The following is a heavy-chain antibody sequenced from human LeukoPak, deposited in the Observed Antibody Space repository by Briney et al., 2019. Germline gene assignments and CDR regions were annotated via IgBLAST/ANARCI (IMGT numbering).Heavy chain of an antibody. CDR1: GYSFTSYW. J-gene: IGHJ4*02. Sequence: GESLKISCKGSGYSFTSYWIGWVRQMPGKGLEWMGIIYPGDSDTRYSPSFQGQVTISADKSIGTAYLQWSSLKASDTAMYYCARRGISPYREFDYWGQGTLVTVSS. CDR2: IYPGDSDT. V-gene: IGHV5-51*01. D-gene: IGHD1-26*01. CDR3: ARRGISPYREFDY.